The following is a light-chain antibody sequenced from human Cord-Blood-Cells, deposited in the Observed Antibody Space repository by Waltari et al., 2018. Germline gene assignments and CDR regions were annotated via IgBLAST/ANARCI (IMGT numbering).Light chain of an antibody. CDR3: QQSYSTLFT. J-gene: IGKJ3*01. Sequence: DIQMTQSPSSLSASVGDRVTITCRASQSISSYLNWYQQKLGKAPKLLIYAASSLQSGVPSRVSGSGSGTDFTLTSSSLQPEDVATYYWQQSYSTLFTFGPGTKVDIK. CDR2: AAS. CDR1: QSISSY. V-gene: IGKV1-39*01.